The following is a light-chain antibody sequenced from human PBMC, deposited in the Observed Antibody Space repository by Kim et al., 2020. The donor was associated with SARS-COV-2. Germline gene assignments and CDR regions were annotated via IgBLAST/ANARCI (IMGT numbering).Light chain of an antibody. CDR2: DVR. J-gene: IGLJ2*01. Sequence: QSVLTQPASVSGSPGQSITISCTGSGRDFVYNNYVSWYQLHPGKAPKLIIYDVRQRPSGVSDRFSASKSGNSASLTISGLQAEDEADYYCGSYTRTSRLFGGGTQLTVL. CDR3: GSYTRTSRL. V-gene: IGLV2-14*03. CDR1: GRDFVYNNY.